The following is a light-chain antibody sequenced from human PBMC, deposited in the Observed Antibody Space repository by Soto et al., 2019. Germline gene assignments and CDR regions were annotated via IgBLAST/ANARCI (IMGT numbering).Light chain of an antibody. CDR1: QGISPY. Sequence: DIQMTQSPSSLSASVGDRVTITCRASQGISPYLAWYQQKPGQVPQLLIYAASTLQSGVPSRFSGGGSGTDFTVTISSLQPEDVATYYCQKYNSAPWTFGQGNKVEIK. V-gene: IGKV1-27*01. CDR3: QKYNSAPWT. CDR2: AAS. J-gene: IGKJ1*01.